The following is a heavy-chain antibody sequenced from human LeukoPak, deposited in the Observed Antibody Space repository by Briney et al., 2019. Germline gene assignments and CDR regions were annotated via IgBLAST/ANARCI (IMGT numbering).Heavy chain of an antibody. V-gene: IGHV3-21*01. CDR2: ISSSSSYI. Sequence: GGSLRLSCAASGFTFSSYSMNWVRQAAGKGLEWVSSISSSSSYIYYADSVKGRFTISRDNAKNSLYLQMNSLRAEDTAVYYCATLPVAGTAFCYWGQGTLVTVSS. J-gene: IGHJ4*02. D-gene: IGHD6-19*01. CDR1: GFTFSSYS. CDR3: ATLPVAGTAFCY.